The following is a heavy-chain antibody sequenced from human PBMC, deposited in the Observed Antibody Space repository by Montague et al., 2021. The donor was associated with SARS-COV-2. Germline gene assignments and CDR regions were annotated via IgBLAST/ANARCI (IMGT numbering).Heavy chain of an antibody. Sequence: SLRLSCAASGFDFTSSEVNWVRQAPGKGLEWVSYISTSGTLPSYMDSVKGRFTISRDNAKKSLCLQMDSLRAEDTAVYFCAREAVGDSHGYPYWYFDLWGRGTLVTVSS. J-gene: IGHJ2*01. CDR2: ISTSGTLP. CDR1: GFDFTSSE. V-gene: IGHV3-48*03. D-gene: IGHD5-18*01. CDR3: AREAVGDSHGYPYWYFDL.